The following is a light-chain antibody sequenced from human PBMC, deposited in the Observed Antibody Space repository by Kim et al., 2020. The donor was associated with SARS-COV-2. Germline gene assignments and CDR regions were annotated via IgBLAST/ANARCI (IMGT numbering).Light chain of an antibody. CDR1: QDISHY. CDR2: DIF. Sequence: DIQMTQSPSSLSASLGDRVTITCQASQDISHYLNWYQQIPGRAPKLLIYDIFNLETGVPSRFSGSGSGTHFSLTITSLQPEDIATYYCQQYENVPLTFGGGTKVDIK. CDR3: QQYENVPLT. J-gene: IGKJ4*01. V-gene: IGKV1-33*01.